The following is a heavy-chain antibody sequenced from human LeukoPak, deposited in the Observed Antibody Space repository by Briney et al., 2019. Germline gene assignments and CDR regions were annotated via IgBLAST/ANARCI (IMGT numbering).Heavy chain of an antibody. V-gene: IGHV1-69*05. D-gene: IGHD3-22*01. CDR3: ARDSSYYYDSSGYYWNWFDP. CDR1: GGTFSSYA. CDR2: IIPIFGTA. J-gene: IGHJ5*02. Sequence: ASVNVSCKASGGTFSSYAIGWVRQAPGQGLDWMGGIIPIFGTANYAQKFQGRVTITTDESTSTAYMGLSSLRSEDTAEYYCARDSSYYYDSSGYYWNWFDPWGQGTLVTVSS.